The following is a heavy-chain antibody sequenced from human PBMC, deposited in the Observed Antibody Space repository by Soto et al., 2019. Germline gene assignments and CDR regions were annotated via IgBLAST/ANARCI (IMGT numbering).Heavy chain of an antibody. D-gene: IGHD6-6*01. V-gene: IGHV1-8*01. CDR2: MNPNSDNT. CDR1: GYTFTSYD. J-gene: IGHJ4*02. CDR3: ARESPGNIAARPNNFGY. Sequence: ASVKVSCKASGYTFTSYDINWVRQATGQGFEWMGWMNPNSDNTGYAQKFQGRVTMTRNTSISTAYMELSSLRSEDTAVYYCARESPGNIAARPNNFGYWGQGTLVTFSS.